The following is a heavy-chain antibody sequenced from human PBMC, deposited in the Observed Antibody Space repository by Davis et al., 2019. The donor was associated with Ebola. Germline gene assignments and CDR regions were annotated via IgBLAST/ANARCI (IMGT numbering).Heavy chain of an antibody. Sequence: ASVKVSCKASGYTFTSYGISWVRQAPGQGLEWMGWSSTYNGNTNYAQKVQGRITMTTDTSTSTAYMELRSLRSDDTARYYCARDVRGITGPSEYWGQGTLVTVSS. D-gene: IGHD1-1*01. CDR2: SSTYNGNT. V-gene: IGHV1-18*01. J-gene: IGHJ4*02. CDR1: GYTFTSYG. CDR3: ARDVRGITGPSEY.